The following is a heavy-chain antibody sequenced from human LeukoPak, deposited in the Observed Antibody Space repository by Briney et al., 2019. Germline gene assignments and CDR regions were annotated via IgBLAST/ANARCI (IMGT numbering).Heavy chain of an antibody. CDR2: FKSKVAGGTT. J-gene: IGHJ3*02. Sequence: GESLRLSCAASGFTFSVTWMSWVRQAPGRGLEWVGRFKSKVAGGTTDYAAPVASRFTISRDDSKNMLYLQMNSLKTEDTGVYYCTRGAPQAGVFDIWGQGTMVTVSS. CDR3: TRGAPQAGVFDI. V-gene: IGHV3-15*01. CDR1: GFTFSVTW. D-gene: IGHD1-26*01.